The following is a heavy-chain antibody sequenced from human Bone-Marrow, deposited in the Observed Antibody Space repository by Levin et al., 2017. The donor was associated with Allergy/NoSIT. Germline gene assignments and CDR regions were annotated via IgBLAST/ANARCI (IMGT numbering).Heavy chain of an antibody. CDR3: GKGGDKGKTYLDF. Sequence: GGSLRLSCAASGFTFENYAMHWVRQAPGNVLEWVAVISFDRSNKNYYAASLVGRFTISRDNSKNTLYLQMTSLGIEDTAEYYGGKGGDKGKTYLDFWGQGALVTVSS. CDR2: ISFDRSNK. D-gene: IGHD2-21*02. J-gene: IGHJ4*02. CDR1: GFTFENYA. V-gene: IGHV3-30*18.